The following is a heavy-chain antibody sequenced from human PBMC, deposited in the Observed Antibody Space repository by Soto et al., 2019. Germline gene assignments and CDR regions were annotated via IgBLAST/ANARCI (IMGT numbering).Heavy chain of an antibody. CDR3: ARDPGGEFWFDP. J-gene: IGHJ5*02. D-gene: IGHD1-26*01. Sequence: QVQLQESGPGLVKPSQTLSLTCTVSGGSISSGGYYWSWIRQHPGKGLERIAYIYYSGSTYYNPSLMSRVTRSVDTSKNQFSLKLSSVTAADTAVYYCARDPGGEFWFDPWGQGTLVTVSS. V-gene: IGHV4-31*03. CDR1: GGSISSGGYY. CDR2: IYYSGST.